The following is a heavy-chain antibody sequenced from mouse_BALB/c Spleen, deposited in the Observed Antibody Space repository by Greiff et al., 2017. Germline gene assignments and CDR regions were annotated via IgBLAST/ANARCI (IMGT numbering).Heavy chain of an antibody. CDR1: GFAFSSYD. V-gene: IGHV5-6-4*01. Sequence: EVMLVESGGGLVKPGGSLKLSCAASGFAFSSYDMSWVRQTPEKRLEWVAYISSGGSYTYYPDSVKGRFTISRDNAKNTLYLQMSSLKSEDTAMYYCTREGELPWFAYWGQGTLVTVSA. CDR2: ISSGGSYT. J-gene: IGHJ3*01. D-gene: IGHD4-1*01. CDR3: TREGELPWFAY.